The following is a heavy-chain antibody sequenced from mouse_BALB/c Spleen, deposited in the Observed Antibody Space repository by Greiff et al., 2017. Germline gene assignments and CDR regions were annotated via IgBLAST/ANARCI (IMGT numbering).Heavy chain of an antibody. J-gene: IGHJ2*01. CDR2: ISSGSSTI. CDR1: GFTFSSFG. CDR3: ARMNYGNYFDY. D-gene: IGHD2-1*01. V-gene: IGHV5-17*02. Sequence: VQLKESGGGLVQPGGSRKLSCAASGFTFSSFGMHWVRQAPEKGLEWVAYISSGSSTIYYADTVKGRFTISRDNPKNTLFLQMTSLRSEDTAMYYCARMNYGNYFDYWGQGTTLTVSS.